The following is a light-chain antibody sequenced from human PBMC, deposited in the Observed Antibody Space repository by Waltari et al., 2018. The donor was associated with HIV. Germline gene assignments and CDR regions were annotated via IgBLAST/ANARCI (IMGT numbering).Light chain of an antibody. CDR2: EVS. J-gene: IGLJ3*02. CDR1: SSDVGGYNY. Sequence: QSALTQPPSASGSPGQSVTISCTGTSSDVGGYNYVSWYQQHPGKAPKLMIYEVSKRPSGVPDRFSGSKSGNPASLTVSGLQAEDEADYYCSSSRVFGGGTKLTVL. CDR3: SSSRV. V-gene: IGLV2-8*01.